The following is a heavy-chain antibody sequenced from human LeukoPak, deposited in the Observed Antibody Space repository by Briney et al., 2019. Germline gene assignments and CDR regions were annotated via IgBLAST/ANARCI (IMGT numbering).Heavy chain of an antibody. V-gene: IGHV1-3*04. D-gene: IGHD5-24*01. Sequence: ASVKVSCKASGYTLSQYAMHWVRQAPGQRPEWMGWINSGNSNTKYDQKFQGRVTITRNTSISTAYMELSSPRSEDTAVYYCARGKMATIALYYFDYWGQGTLVTVSS. CDR1: GYTLSQYA. J-gene: IGHJ4*02. CDR3: ARGKMATIALYYFDY. CDR2: INSGNSNT.